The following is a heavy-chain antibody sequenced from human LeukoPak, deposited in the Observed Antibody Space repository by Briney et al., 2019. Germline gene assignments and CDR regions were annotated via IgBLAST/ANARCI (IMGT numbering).Heavy chain of an antibody. V-gene: IGHV1-8*01. CDR3: ARGGVQLHTTHNWFDP. D-gene: IGHD2-2*01. Sequence: ASVKVSCKASGYTFTSYDINWVRQATGQGLEWMGWMNPNSGNTGYAQKFQGRVTMTRNTSISTAYMELSSLRSEDTAVYYCARGGVQLHTTHNWFDPWGQGTLVTVSS. CDR2: MNPNSGNT. J-gene: IGHJ5*02. CDR1: GYTFTSYD.